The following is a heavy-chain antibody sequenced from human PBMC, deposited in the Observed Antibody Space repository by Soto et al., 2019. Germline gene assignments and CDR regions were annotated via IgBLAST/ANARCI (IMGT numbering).Heavy chain of an antibody. CDR2: IYSGGDT. CDR3: TRAGSDPGNFYISNYYAMDV. Sequence: GESLKISCAASGFSVSSDYMSWVRQAPGKGLEWVSLIYSGGDTYYADSVKGRFTISRDISSNTIYLHMTSLRADDTAIYYCTRAGSDPGNFYISNYYAMDVWGRGTTVTVSS. J-gene: IGHJ6*02. CDR1: GFSVSSDY. V-gene: IGHV3-53*01. D-gene: IGHD3-10*01.